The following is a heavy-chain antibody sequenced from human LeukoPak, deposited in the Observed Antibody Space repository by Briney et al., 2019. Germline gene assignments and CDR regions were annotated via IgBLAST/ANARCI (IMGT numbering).Heavy chain of an antibody. CDR3: ARLPVTEYVWGSYRDY. V-gene: IGHV1-8*01. CDR2: MNPNSGNT. D-gene: IGHD3-16*02. Sequence: ASVKVSCKASGYTFTSYDINWVRQATGQGLEWVGWMNPNSGNTGYAQKFQGRVTMTRNTSISTAYMELSSLRSEDTAVYYCARLPVTEYVWGSYRDYWGQGTLVTVSS. CDR1: GYTFTSYD. J-gene: IGHJ4*02.